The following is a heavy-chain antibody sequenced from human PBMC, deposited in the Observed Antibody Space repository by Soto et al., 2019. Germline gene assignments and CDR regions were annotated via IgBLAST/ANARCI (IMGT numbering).Heavy chain of an antibody. V-gene: IGHV3-49*03. CDR3: TRPPTYSSGWYPSWFDP. Sequence: GGSLRLSCTASGFTFGDYAMSWFRQAPGKGLEWVGFIRSKAYGGTTEYAASVKGRFTISRDDSKSIAYLQMNSLKTEDTAVYYCTRPPTYSSGWYPSWFDPWGQGTLVTVSS. D-gene: IGHD6-19*01. CDR2: IRSKAYGGTT. CDR1: GFTFGDYA. J-gene: IGHJ5*02.